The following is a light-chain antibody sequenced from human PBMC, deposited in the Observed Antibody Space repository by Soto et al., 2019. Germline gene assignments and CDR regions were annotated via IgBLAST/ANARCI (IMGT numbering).Light chain of an antibody. CDR2: AAS. Sequence: DIQMTQSPSSLSASLGDRVTITCRASQGISKYLAWYQQKPGRVPKLLIYAASTLQSGVPSRFSGSGSGTDFTLTISSLQPEDVASYYCQKYNNAPLTFGGGTKVEIK. J-gene: IGKJ4*01. CDR1: QGISKY. V-gene: IGKV1-27*01. CDR3: QKYNNAPLT.